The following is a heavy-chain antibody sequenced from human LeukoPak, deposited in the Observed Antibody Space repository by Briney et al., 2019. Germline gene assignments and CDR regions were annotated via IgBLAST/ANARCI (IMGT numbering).Heavy chain of an antibody. CDR1: GFTFSSYA. V-gene: IGHV3-30*04. D-gene: IGHD6-19*01. CDR3: ARECGWSDFDY. CDR2: ISYDGSNK. J-gene: IGHJ4*02. Sequence: GRSLRLSCAASGFTFSSYAMHWVRQAPGKGLEWVAVISYDGSNKYYADSVKGRFTISRDNSKNTLYLQMNSLRAEDTAVYYCARECGWSDFDYWGQGTLVTVSS.